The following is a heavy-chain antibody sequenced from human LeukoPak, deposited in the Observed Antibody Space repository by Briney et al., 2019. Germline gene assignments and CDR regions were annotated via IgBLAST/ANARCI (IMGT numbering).Heavy chain of an antibody. CDR1: GFTFSSYG. V-gene: IGHV3-30*02. CDR3: ARHPNWNFDS. D-gene: IGHD1-1*01. Sequence: GGSLRLSCAASGFTFSSYGMHWVRQAPGKGLEWVAFIRYDGSNKYYADSVKGRFTISRDNSKNTLYLQMNSLRAEDTAVYYCARHPNWNFDSWGQGTLVTVSS. J-gene: IGHJ4*02. CDR2: IRYDGSNK.